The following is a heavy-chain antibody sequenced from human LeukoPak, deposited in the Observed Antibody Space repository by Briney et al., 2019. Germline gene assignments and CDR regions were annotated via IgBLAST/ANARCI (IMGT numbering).Heavy chain of an antibody. CDR2: ISAYNGNT. CDR3: ARGLKYYYDSSGYYYEDAFDI. J-gene: IGHJ3*02. CDR1: GYTFTSYG. V-gene: IGHV1-18*01. Sequence: ASVKVSCKASGYTFTSYGISWVRQAPGQGLEWMGWISAYNGNTNYAQKLQGRVTMTTDTSTSTAYMELRSLRSDDTAVYYCARGLKYYYDSSGYYYEDAFDIWGQGTMVTVSS. D-gene: IGHD3-22*01.